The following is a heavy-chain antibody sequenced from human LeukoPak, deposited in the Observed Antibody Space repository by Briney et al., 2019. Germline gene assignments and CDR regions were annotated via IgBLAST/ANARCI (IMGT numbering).Heavy chain of an antibody. D-gene: IGHD3-9*01. V-gene: IGHV3-53*01. CDR3: ARDSHDILTGYYYFDY. Sequence: GGSLRLSCAASGFTVSSNYMSWVRQAPGKGLEWVSVIYSGGSTYYADSVKGRFTISRDNSKNTLYLQMNSLRAEDTAVYYCARDSHDILTGYYYFDYWGQGTLVTVSS. CDR1: GFTVSSNY. J-gene: IGHJ4*02. CDR2: IYSGGST.